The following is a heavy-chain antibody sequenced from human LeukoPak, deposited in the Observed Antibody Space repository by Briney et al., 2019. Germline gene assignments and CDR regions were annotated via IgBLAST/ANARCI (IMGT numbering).Heavy chain of an antibody. CDR1: GGSISSGSYY. CDR2: IYTSGST. V-gene: IGHV4-61*02. D-gene: IGHD3-10*01. Sequence: SETLSLTCTVSGGSISSGSYYWSWIRQPAGKGLEWIGRIYTSGSTNYNPSLKSRVTISVDTSKNQFSLKLSSVTAADTAVYYCASGRYYYGSGSLGYYYYYMDVWGKGTTVTVSS. J-gene: IGHJ6*03. CDR3: ASGRYYYGSGSLGYYYYYMDV.